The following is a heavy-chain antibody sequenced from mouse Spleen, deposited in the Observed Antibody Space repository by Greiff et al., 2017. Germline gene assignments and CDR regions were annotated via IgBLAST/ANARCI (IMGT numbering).Heavy chain of an antibody. D-gene: IGHD2-1*01. CDR3: ARRAYGNWDWYFDV. J-gene: IGHJ1*01. Sequence: EVQRVESGGGLVKLGGSLKLSCAASGFTFSSYAMSWVRQTPEKRLEWVATISSGGGNTYYPDSVKGRFTISRDNAKNTLYLQMSSLKSEDTAMYYCARRAYGNWDWYFDVWGAGTTVTVSS. CDR2: ISSGGGNT. V-gene: IGHV5-9-3*01. CDR1: GFTFSSYA.